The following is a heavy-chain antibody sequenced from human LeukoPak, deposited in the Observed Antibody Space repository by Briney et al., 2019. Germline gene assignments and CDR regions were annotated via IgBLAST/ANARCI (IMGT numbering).Heavy chain of an antibody. V-gene: IGHV3-9*01. CDR1: GFTFDDYA. CDR3: AKDIGYYDILTGYSEAFDI. D-gene: IGHD3-9*01. CDR2: ISWNSGSI. J-gene: IGHJ3*02. Sequence: GRSLRLSCAASGFTFDDYAMHWVRQAPGKDLEWVSGISWNSGSIGYADSVKGRFTTSRDNAKNSLYLQMNSLRAEDTALYYCAKDIGYYDILTGYSEAFDIWGQGTMVTVSS.